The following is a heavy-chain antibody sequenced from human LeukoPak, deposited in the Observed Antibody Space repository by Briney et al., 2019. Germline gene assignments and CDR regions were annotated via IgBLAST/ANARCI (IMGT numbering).Heavy chain of an antibody. CDR1: GFTFSSYA. CDR2: ISGNGGRT. CDR3: VKDHQDSGNYYYYYGMDV. J-gene: IGHJ6*02. Sequence: QAGGSLRLSCAASGFTFSSYAMSWVRQAPGKGLEWVSTISGNGGRTYYADSVKGRFTISRDNSKNTLYLQMDSLRAEDTAVYACVKDHQDSGNYYYYYGMDVWGQGTTVAVSS. D-gene: IGHD1-26*01. V-gene: IGHV3-23*01.